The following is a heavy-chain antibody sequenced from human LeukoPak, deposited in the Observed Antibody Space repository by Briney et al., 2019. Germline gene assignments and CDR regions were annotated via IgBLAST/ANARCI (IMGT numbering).Heavy chain of an antibody. J-gene: IGHJ6*04. V-gene: IGHV3-33*06. Sequence: GGSLRLSCAASGFTFSSYGMHWVRQAPGKGLEWVAVIWYDGSNKYYADSVKGRFTISRDNSKNTLYLQMNSLRAEDTAVYYCAKGVVTPSVWGKGTTVTVSS. D-gene: IGHD4-23*01. CDR3: AKGVVTPSV. CDR2: IWYDGSNK. CDR1: GFTFSSYG.